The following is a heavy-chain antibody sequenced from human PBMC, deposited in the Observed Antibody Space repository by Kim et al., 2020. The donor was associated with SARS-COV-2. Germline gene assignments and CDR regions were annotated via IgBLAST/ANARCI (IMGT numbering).Heavy chain of an antibody. V-gene: IGHV7-4-1*02. CDR3: ARDETTTIFGVVIITQAFDI. D-gene: IGHD3-3*01. Sequence: ASVKVSCKASGYTFTSYAMNWVRQAPGQGLEWMGWINTNTGNPTYAQGFTGRLVFSLDTSVSTAYLQISSLKAEDTAVYYCARDETTTIFGVVIITQAFDIWGQGTMVTVSS. CDR2: INTNTGNP. J-gene: IGHJ3*02. CDR1: GYTFTSYA.